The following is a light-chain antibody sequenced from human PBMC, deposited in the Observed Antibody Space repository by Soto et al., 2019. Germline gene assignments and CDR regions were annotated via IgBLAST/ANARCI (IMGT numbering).Light chain of an antibody. V-gene: IGLV2-14*03. Sequence: QSALTQPASVSGSPGQSITVSCAGTDSDVGRYNSVSWYQQHPGKAPKLIIYDVTNRPSGVSNRFSASKSGNTASLTISGLRAEDEAEYYCSSYTSASTEVFGGGTKVTVL. CDR1: DSDVGRYNS. CDR3: SSYTSASTEV. J-gene: IGLJ2*01. CDR2: DVT.